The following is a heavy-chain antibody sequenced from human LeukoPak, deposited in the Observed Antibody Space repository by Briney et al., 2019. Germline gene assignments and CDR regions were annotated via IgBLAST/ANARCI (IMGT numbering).Heavy chain of an antibody. Sequence: TGGSLSLSGAASGFTFSSFWMQWVRQVPGEGLVWVSRINKDGSSITYAHSVKGRFTISRDNAKNTLYLRMNSLRVEDTSVYYCARGYTYGSIDYWGQGTLVTVSS. CDR1: GFTFSSFW. J-gene: IGHJ4*02. V-gene: IGHV3-74*03. CDR3: ARGYTYGSIDY. D-gene: IGHD5-18*01. CDR2: INKDGSSI.